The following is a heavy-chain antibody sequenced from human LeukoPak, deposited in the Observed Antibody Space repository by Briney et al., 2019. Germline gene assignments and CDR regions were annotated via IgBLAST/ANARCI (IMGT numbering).Heavy chain of an antibody. V-gene: IGHV3-7*03. CDR3: TKGRYSGSLERGFDY. J-gene: IGHJ4*02. CDR2: IKEDGTET. CDR1: GFMFSSNW. Sequence: GGSLRLSCAASGFMFSSNWMSWVRLAPGKGLEWVANIKEDGTETYYVDSVKGRFTISRDNAKNSLYLQMNSLRVEDTAVYYCTKGRYSGSLERGFDYWGQGTLVTVSS. D-gene: IGHD1-26*01.